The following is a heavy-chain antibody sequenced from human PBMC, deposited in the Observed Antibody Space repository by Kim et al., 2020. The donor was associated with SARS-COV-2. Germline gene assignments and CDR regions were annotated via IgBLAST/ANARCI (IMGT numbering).Heavy chain of an antibody. J-gene: IGHJ4*02. V-gene: IGHV3-74*01. CDR1: GFTFSSYW. Sequence: GGSLRLSCAASGFTFSSYWMHWVRQAPGKGLVWVSRINSDGSSTSYADSVKGRFTISRDNAKNTLYLQMNSLRAEDTAVYYCARVDYDFWSGYYTTVDYWGQGTLVTVSS. CDR2: INSDGSST. CDR3: ARVDYDFWSGYYTTVDY. D-gene: IGHD3-3*01.